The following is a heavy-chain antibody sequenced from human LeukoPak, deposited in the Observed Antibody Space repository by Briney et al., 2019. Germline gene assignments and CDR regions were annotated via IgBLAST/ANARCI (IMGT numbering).Heavy chain of an antibody. D-gene: IGHD3-10*01. CDR2: IGGDGGGT. CDR1: GFTFSTYT. CDR3: LKDFGRNLGGPGY. J-gene: IGHJ4*02. V-gene: IGHV3-23*01. Sequence: GGSLRLSCIASGFTFSTYTMAWVRQAQGGGLGWVSAIGGDGGGTFYADSVKGRFAIPRDNSKSTLYLQMNSLRAEDTAVYYCLKDFGRNLGGPGYWGRGTLVTVSA.